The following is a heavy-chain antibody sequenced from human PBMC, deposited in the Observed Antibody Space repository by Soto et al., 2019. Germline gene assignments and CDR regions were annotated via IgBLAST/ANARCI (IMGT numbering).Heavy chain of an antibody. D-gene: IGHD4-4*01. CDR1: GFKLSTSW. CDR3: VRGGSNYAS. Sequence: EVQLVESGGGLVQPGGSLRLSCKASGFKLSTSWLTWVRRAPGKGLEGVARIKPDESEKKYADSVKGRFSISRDNAKNSMYLQMDSLRGEDTAVYYCVRGGSNYASWGQGTLVTVSS. J-gene: IGHJ5*02. CDR2: IKPDESEK. V-gene: IGHV3-7*01.